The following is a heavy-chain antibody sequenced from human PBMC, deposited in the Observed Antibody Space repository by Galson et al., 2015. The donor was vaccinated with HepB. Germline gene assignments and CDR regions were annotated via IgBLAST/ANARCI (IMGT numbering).Heavy chain of an antibody. CDR1: GDSVSSNSAA. CDR2: TYYRSKWYN. V-gene: IGHV6-1*01. Sequence: CAISGDSVSSNSAAWSWIRQSPSRGLEWLGRTYYRSKWYNDYALFVKSRITINPDTSENQFSLQLNSVTPEDTAVYYCARSFRYAFDIWGQGTMVTVSS. CDR3: ARSFRYAFDI. D-gene: IGHD2/OR15-2a*01. J-gene: IGHJ3*02.